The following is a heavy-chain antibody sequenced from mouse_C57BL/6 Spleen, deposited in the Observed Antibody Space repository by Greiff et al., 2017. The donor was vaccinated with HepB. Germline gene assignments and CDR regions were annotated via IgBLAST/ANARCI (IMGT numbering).Heavy chain of an antibody. V-gene: IGHV1-59*01. CDR1: GYTFTSYW. CDR2: IDPSDSYT. J-gene: IGHJ1*03. Sequence: QVQLQQPGAELVRPGTSVKLSCKASGYTFTSYWMHWVKQRPGQGLEWIGVIDPSDSYTNYNQKFKGKATLTVDTSSSTAYMQLSSLTSEDSAVYYWARAMELIATVVEDWYFDVWGTGTTVTVSS. CDR3: ARAMELIATVVEDWYFDV. D-gene: IGHD1-1*01.